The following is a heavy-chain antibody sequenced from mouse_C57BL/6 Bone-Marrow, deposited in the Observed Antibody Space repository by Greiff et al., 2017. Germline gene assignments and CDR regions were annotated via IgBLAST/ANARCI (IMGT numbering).Heavy chain of an antibody. J-gene: IGHJ2*01. V-gene: IGHV1-59*01. D-gene: IGHD1-1*01. CDR2: IDPSDSYT. Sequence: QVQLQQPGAELVRPGTSVKLSCKASGYTFTSYWMHWVKQRPGQGLEWIGVIDPSDSYTNYNQKFKGKATLTVDTSSSTAYMQLSSLTSEDSAVYYCARSSYYYGSSYGYWGQGTTLTVSS. CDR1: GYTFTSYW. CDR3: ARSSYYYGSSYGY.